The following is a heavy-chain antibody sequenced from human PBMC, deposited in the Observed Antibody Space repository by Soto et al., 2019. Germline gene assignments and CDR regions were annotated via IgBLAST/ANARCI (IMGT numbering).Heavy chain of an antibody. CDR3: ARWGTTGGLDV. Sequence: QVQLVESGGGVVQPGTSLRLSCVGSGFTFRSYVIHWVRQAPGKGLEWVALTSYDGSNKYYDDSVKGRFTISRDNSRNTVELHMASLSLEDTALYYCARWGTTGGLDVWGQGTLVSVSS. CDR1: GFTFRSYV. V-gene: IGHV3-30*19. D-gene: IGHD3-16*01. CDR2: TSYDGSNK. J-gene: IGHJ4*02.